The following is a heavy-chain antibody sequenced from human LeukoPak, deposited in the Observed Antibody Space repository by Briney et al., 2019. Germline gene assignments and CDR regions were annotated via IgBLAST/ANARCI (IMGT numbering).Heavy chain of an antibody. CDR1: GYTFTSYY. V-gene: IGHV1-3*01. J-gene: IGHJ4*02. Sequence: AASVKVSCKASGYTFTSYYMHWVRQAPGQRLEWMGWINAGNGNTKYSQKFQGRVTITRDTSASTAYMELSSLRSEDTAVYYCARDHRRGQQWLVRSYFDYWGQGTLVTVSS. CDR3: ARDHRRGQQWLVRSYFDY. CDR2: INAGNGNT. D-gene: IGHD6-19*01.